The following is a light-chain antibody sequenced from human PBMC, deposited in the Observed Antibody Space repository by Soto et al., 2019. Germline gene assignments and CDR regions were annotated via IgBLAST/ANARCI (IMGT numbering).Light chain of an antibody. Sequence: DIVMTQSPDSLAVSLGERATINCKSSQSVLYSSNNKNYLAWYQQKPGQPPNLLIYWASTRKSGVPDRFSGSGSGTDFTLTISSLQAEDVAIYYCHQYYSAPYTFGQGTKLEIK. V-gene: IGKV4-1*01. CDR2: WAS. J-gene: IGKJ2*01. CDR3: HQYYSAPYT. CDR1: QSVLYSSNNKNY.